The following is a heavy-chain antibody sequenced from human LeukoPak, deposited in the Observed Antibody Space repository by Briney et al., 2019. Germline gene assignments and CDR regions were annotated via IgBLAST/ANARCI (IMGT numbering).Heavy chain of an antibody. CDR3: AREGRLGGYGVDV. CDR1: GGSISSGGYS. V-gene: IGHV4-30-2*01. J-gene: IGHJ6*02. CDR2: IYHSGST. Sequence: SETLSLTCAVSGGSISSGGYSWSWIRQPPGKGLEWIGYIYHSGSTYYNPSLKSRVTISVDRSKNQFSLKLSSVTAADTAVYYCAREGRLGGYGVDVWGQGTTVSGSS. D-gene: IGHD3-16*01.